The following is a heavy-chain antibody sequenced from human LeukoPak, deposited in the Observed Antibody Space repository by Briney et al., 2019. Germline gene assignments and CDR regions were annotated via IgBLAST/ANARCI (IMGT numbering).Heavy chain of an antibody. D-gene: IGHD6-13*01. CDR1: GGSISSSNYY. Sequence: PSETLSLTCTVSGGSISSSNYYWGWIRQPPGKGLEWIGSIYYSGSTYYNPSLKSRVTISVDTSKNQFSLKLSSVTAADTAVYYCARRVIAAAGTGVEFDSWGQGTLVTVSS. CDR2: IYYSGST. V-gene: IGHV4-39*01. J-gene: IGHJ4*02. CDR3: ARRVIAAAGTGVEFDS.